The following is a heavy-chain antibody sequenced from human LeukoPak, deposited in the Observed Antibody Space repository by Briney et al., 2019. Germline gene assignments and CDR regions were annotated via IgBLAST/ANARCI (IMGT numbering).Heavy chain of an antibody. Sequence: SETLSLTCTVSGGSISRYYWSWIRQPPGKGLEWIGYIYYSGSTNYNPSLRSRLTISVDTSKNQFSLKLSSVTAADTAVYYCARGPNRYYFDYWGQGTLVTVSS. CDR3: ARGPNRYYFDY. CDR2: IYYSGST. CDR1: GGSISRYY. J-gene: IGHJ4*02. D-gene: IGHD2/OR15-2a*01. V-gene: IGHV4-59*01.